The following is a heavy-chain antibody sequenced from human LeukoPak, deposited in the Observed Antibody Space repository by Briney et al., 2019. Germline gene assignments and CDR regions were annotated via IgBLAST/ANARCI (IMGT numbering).Heavy chain of an antibody. D-gene: IGHD6-13*01. CDR3: ARDLGYSSSWYANDAFDI. CDR2: IYTSGSS. Sequence: SETLSLTCTVSGGSISSYYWSWIRQPAGKGLEWLGRIYTSGSSKYNPSLKSRVTMSVDTSKNQFSLKLSSVTAADTAVYYCARDLGYSSSWYANDAFDIWGQGTMVTVSS. J-gene: IGHJ3*02. CDR1: GGSISSYY. V-gene: IGHV4-4*07.